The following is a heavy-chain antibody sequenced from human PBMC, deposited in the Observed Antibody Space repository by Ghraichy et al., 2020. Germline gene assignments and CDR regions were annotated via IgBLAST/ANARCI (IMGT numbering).Heavy chain of an antibody. D-gene: IGHD3-22*01. CDR3: GRGYYDSAGYANTFDI. CDR2: AYHSENT. CDR1: GDTIRSSY. V-gene: IGHV4-59*01. J-gene: IGHJ3*02. Sequence: SETLSLTCTVSGDTIRSSYWSWIRQPPGKGLEWIGYAYHSENTNYNPSLTSRVTMSVDTSKNQLSLKLSSVTAADTDVYYCGRGYYDSAGYANTFDIWGQGKMVTVSS.